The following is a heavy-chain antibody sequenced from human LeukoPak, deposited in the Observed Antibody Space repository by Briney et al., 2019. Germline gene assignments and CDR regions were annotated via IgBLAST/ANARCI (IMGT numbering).Heavy chain of an antibody. CDR2: ISDNGGRS. D-gene: IGHD3-16*01. CDR3: AKDPFRMDSGGPAFFQN. Sequence: GGSLRLPCAASGFTFNTYVMSWVRQPPGKGLEWVSTISDNGGRSFYADSVKRRFTISRDNSKSTLYLQMNSLRAEDTAVYYCAKDPFRMDSGGPAFFQNWGQGTLVTVSS. CDR1: GFTFNTYV. J-gene: IGHJ4*02. V-gene: IGHV3-23*01.